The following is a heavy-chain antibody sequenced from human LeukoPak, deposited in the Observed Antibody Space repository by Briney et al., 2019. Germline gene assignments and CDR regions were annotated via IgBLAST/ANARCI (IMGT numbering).Heavy chain of an antibody. Sequence: GGSLRLSCAASGFTVSSNYMSWVRQAPGKGLEWVSVIYSGGSTYYADSVKGRLTISRDNSKNTVSLQMNSLRAEDTAVYYCARVGYSYGTRFDYWGQGTLVTVSS. CDR2: IYSGGST. CDR3: ARVGYSYGTRFDY. D-gene: IGHD5-18*01. CDR1: GFTVSSNY. V-gene: IGHV3-53*01. J-gene: IGHJ4*02.